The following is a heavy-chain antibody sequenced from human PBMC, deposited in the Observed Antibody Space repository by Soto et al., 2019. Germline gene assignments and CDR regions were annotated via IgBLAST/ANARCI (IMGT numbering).Heavy chain of an antibody. D-gene: IGHD1-20*01. J-gene: IGHJ5*02. CDR1: DGSVSSGSYY. CDR2: IYYSGST. CDR3: ARDYINNWFDP. V-gene: IGHV4-61*01. Sequence: PSETLSLTCTVSDGSVSSGSYYWSWIRQPPGKGLEWIGYIYYSGSTNYNPSLKSRVTISVDTSKSQFSLKLSSVTAADTAVYYCARDYINNWFDPWGQGTLVTVSS.